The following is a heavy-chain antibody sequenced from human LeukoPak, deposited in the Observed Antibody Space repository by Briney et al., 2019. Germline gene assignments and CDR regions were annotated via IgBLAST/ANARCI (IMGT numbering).Heavy chain of an antibody. CDR2: IIPILGIA. V-gene: IGHV1-69*02. D-gene: IGHD3-10*01. CDR3: ARVYGSGSLDY. Sequence: GASVKVSCKASGGTFSSYTISWVRQAPGQGLEWMGRIIPILGIAKYAQKFQGRVTITADKSTSTAYMELSSLRSEDTAVYYCARVYGSGSLDYWGQGTLVTVSS. J-gene: IGHJ4*02. CDR1: GGTFSSYT.